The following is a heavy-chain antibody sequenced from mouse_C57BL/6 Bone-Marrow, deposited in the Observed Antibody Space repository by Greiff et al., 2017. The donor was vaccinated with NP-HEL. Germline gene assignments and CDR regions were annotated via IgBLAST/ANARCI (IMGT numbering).Heavy chain of an antibody. CDR3: ARDGSTLDHFDY. CDR2: ISDGGSYT. CDR1: GFTFSSYA. V-gene: IGHV5-4*01. Sequence: EVKVVESGGGLVKPGGSLKLSCAASGFTFSSYAMSWVRQTPEKRLEWVATISDGGSYTYYPDNVKGRFTISRDNAKNNLYLQMSHLKSEDTAMYYCARDGSTLDHFDYWGQGTTLTVSS. J-gene: IGHJ2*01. D-gene: IGHD5-5*01.